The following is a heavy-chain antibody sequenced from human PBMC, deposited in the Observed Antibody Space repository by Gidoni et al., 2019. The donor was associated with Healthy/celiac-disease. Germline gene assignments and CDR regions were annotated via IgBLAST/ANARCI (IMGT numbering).Heavy chain of an antibody. CDR3: ARVWGSGISVYDV. J-gene: IGHJ6*02. D-gene: IGHD3-10*01. V-gene: IGHV4-59*01. CDR1: GGSIISYY. CDR2: IYYSGST. Sequence: VQLQESGPGLVKPSETLSLTCPVSGGSIISYYWSWIRQPPGKGLEWIGYIYYSGSTNYNPSLKSRVTISVDTSKNQFSLKLSSVTAADTAVYYCARVWGSGISVYDVWGQGTTVTVSS.